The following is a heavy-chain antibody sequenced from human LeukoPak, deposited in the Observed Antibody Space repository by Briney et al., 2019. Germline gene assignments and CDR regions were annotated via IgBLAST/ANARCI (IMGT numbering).Heavy chain of an antibody. D-gene: IGHD1-7*01. CDR1: GGTFSSYA. J-gene: IGHJ6*02. CDR2: IIPIFGTA. CDR3: ARVEGTDEFDYYGMDV. V-gene: IGHV1-69*13. Sequence: SVKVSCKASGGTFSSYAISWVRQAPGQGLEWMGGIIPIFGTANYAQKFQGRVTITADESTSTAYMELSSLRSEDTAVYYCARVEGTDEFDYYGMDVWGQGTTVTVSS.